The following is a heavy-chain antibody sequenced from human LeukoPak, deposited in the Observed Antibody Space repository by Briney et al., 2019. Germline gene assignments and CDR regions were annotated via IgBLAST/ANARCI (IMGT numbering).Heavy chain of an antibody. CDR1: RFTFSSYW. V-gene: IGHV3-7*01. D-gene: IGHD3-22*01. CDR3: AREVYYDSSGYYEGFDY. J-gene: IGHJ4*02. CDR2: IKQDGSEK. Sequence: GGSLRLSCAASRFTFSSYWMSWVRQAPGKGLQWVANIKQDGSEKYYVDSLTGRFTISRDNAKNSLYLQMNSLRADDTAVYYCAREVYYDSSGYYEGFDYWGQGTLVTVSS.